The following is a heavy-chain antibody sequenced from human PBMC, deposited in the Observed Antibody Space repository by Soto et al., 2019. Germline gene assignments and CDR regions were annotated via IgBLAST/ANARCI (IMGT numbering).Heavy chain of an antibody. Sequence: QVQLVQSGAEVKKPGASVKVSCKASGYTFTSYGISWVRQAPGQGLEWMGWISAYNGNTNYAPKLQGRVTMTTDTSTSTAYMELRSLRSDDTAVYYCARDEHSGSSWTLRPYYYYYYGMDVWGQGTTVTVSS. V-gene: IGHV1-18*01. CDR2: ISAYNGNT. J-gene: IGHJ6*02. CDR1: GYTFTSYG. D-gene: IGHD6-13*01. CDR3: ARDEHSGSSWTLRPYYYYYYGMDV.